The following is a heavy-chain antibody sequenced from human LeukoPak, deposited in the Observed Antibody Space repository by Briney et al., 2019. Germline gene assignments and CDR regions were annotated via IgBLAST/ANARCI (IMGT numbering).Heavy chain of an antibody. CDR1: GGTFSSYA. J-gene: IGHJ4*02. Sequence: SVKVSCKASGGTFSSYAISWVRQAPGQGLEWMGGIIPIFGTANYAQKFQGRATITADESTSTAYMELSSLRSEDTAVYYCARDRAASRWLQFYYFDYWGQGTLVAVSS. CDR3: ARDRAASRWLQFYYFDY. V-gene: IGHV1-69*13. CDR2: IIPIFGTA. D-gene: IGHD5-24*01.